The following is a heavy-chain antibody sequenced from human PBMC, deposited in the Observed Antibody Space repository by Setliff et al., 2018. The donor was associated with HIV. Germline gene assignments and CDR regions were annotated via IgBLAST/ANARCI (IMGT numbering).Heavy chain of an antibody. D-gene: IGHD1-1*01. V-gene: IGHV4-61*09. CDR3: ARERLSRLGFDY. J-gene: IGHJ4*02. Sequence: SETLSLTCTVSGDSISSGSHYWSWIRQPAGKGLEWIGHIYTGGNANYNPPLQSRVTISVDTSKNQFSLMLGSMTAADTAVYYCARERLSRLGFDYWGQGTLVTVSS. CDR1: GDSISSGSHY. CDR2: IYTGGNA.